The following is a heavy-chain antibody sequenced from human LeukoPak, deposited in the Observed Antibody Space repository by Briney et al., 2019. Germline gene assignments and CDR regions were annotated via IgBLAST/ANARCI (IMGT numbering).Heavy chain of an antibody. V-gene: IGHV3-21*01. CDR1: GFTFSSYS. J-gene: IGHJ3*02. D-gene: IGHD7-27*01. CDR3: ARETGDLIAFDI. CDR2: ISSSSSYI. Sequence: GGSLRLSCAASGFTFSSYSMNWVRQAPGKGLEWVSSISSSSSYIYYADSVKGRFTISRDNAKNSLYLQMNSLRAEDTAVYYCARETGDLIAFDIWGQGTMVTVSS.